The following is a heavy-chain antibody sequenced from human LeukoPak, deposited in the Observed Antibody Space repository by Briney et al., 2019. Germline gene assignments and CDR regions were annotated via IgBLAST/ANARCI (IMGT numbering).Heavy chain of an antibody. CDR2: INHSGST. J-gene: IGHJ6*03. V-gene: IGHV4-34*01. D-gene: IGHD6-13*01. CDR3: TISPWAASEYYYMYV. CDR1: GGSFSGYY. Sequence: ASETLSLTCTVYGGSFSGYYWSWIRQPPGKGLEWIGEINHSGSTNYNPSLKSRVTISVDTSKNQCSLKLSAVTAADTAVYYWTISPWAASEYYYMYVWGKGTTVTVSS.